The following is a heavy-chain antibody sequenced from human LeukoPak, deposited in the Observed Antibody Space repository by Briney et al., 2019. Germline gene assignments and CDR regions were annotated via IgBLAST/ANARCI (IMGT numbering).Heavy chain of an antibody. V-gene: IGHV1-2*02. CDR2: FNPNSGGT. CDR3: ARGGLSGTSRFIDY. CDR1: GYTFTDYY. J-gene: IGHJ4*02. D-gene: IGHD2-2*01. Sequence: ASVKVSCKASGYTFTDYYMRWVRQAPGQGLEWMGWFNPNSGGTNYAQKFQGRVTMTRDTSISTAYMELSRLRSDDTAVYYCARGGLSGTSRFIDYWGQGTLVTVSS.